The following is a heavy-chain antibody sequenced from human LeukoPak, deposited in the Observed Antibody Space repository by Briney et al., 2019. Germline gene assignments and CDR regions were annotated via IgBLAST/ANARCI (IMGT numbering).Heavy chain of an antibody. CDR2: ISFDGRDK. V-gene: IGHV3-30*04. D-gene: IGHD3/OR15-3a*01. CDR3: ARDLRKSADYYFDY. J-gene: IGHJ4*02. Sequence: AGGSLRLSCAASGFIFNNNAIHWVRQAPGKGLEWVAVISFDGRDKHHADSVKGRFTISRDNSKNTPYLQMSSLRVEDTAMYYCARDLRKSADYYFDYWGQGTLVTVSS. CDR1: GFIFNNNA.